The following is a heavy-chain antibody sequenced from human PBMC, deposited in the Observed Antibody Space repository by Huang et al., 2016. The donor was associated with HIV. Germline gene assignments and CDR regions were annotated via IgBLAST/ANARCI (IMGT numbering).Heavy chain of an antibody. J-gene: IGHJ6*02. D-gene: IGHD3-10*01. CDR2: ISPGDSDT. Sequence: EVQLVQSGAEVKKPGESLKISCTGSGYSFRSTWIGWVRHMPGKGLEWSGSISPGDSDTRYSPSFQGQVTISADKSINTAYLQWSSLKASDTAMYYCARLIGSPSFYYGLDVWGQGTTVTVSS. CDR1: GYSFRSTW. CDR3: ARLIGSPSFYYGLDV. V-gene: IGHV5-51*01.